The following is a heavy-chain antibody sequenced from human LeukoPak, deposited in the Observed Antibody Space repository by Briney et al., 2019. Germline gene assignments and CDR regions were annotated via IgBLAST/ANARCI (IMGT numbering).Heavy chain of an antibody. CDR2: INAGNGNT. Sequence: TXTXXAMXWVRQAPGQRLEWMGWINAGNGNTKYSQKFQGRVTITRDTSASTAYMELSSLRSEDTAVYYCARWGSRARFFDYWGQGTLVTVSS. CDR3: ARWGSRARFFDY. V-gene: IGHV1-3*01. CDR1: TXTXXA. D-gene: IGHD7-27*01. J-gene: IGHJ4*02.